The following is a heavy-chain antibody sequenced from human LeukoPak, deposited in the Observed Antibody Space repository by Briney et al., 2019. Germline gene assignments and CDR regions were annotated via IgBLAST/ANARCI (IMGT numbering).Heavy chain of an antibody. D-gene: IGHD6-13*01. CDR1: GFTVSSYW. Sequence: GGSLRLSCAASGFTVSSYWMSWVRQAPGKGLEWVANIKQDGSAIYYVDSVKGRFTISRDNAKNSLYLQMNSLRAEDTAVYYCARCGVGVAAAAANCWGQGTLLTVSS. J-gene: IGHJ4*02. CDR3: ARCGVGVAAAAANC. V-gene: IGHV3-7*01. CDR2: IKQDGSAI.